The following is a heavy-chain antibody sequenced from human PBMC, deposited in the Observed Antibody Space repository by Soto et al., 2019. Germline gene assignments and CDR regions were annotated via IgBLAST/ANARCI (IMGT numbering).Heavy chain of an antibody. J-gene: IGHJ6*02. CDR2: IYYSGST. V-gene: IGHV4-30-4*01. CDR1: GGSISSGDDF. D-gene: IGHD1-20*01. CDR3: ARDRAKWKDYYYYGMDV. Sequence: QVQLQESGPGLVKPSQTLSLTCTVSGGSISSGDDFWTWIRQPPGKGLEWIGYIYYSGSTYYNPSIKSRLTMSVDTSKNQFSQMLSSVTAADTAVYYCARDRAKWKDYYYYGMDVWGQGTTVTVSS.